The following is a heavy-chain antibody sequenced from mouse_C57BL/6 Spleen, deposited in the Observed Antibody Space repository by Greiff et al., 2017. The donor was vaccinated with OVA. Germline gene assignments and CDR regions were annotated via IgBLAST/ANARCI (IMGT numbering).Heavy chain of an antibody. D-gene: IGHD4-1*01. CDR2: INPNNGGT. Sequence: EVQLQQSGPELVKPGASVKMSCTASGYTFTDYNMHWVKQSPGKSLEWIGYINPNNGGTSYNQKFKGKATLTVDKSSSTAYMELRSLTSEESAVYYCARDWDGSYWYFDVWGTGTTVTVSS. CDR3: ARDWDGSYWYFDV. CDR1: GYTFTDYN. J-gene: IGHJ1*03. V-gene: IGHV1-22*01.